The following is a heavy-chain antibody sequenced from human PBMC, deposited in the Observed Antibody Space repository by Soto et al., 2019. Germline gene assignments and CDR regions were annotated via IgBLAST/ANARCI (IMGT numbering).Heavy chain of an antibody. CDR1: GYTFTNYD. CDR3: TSTDHYDNTAVNCFDP. D-gene: IGHD3-16*01. J-gene: IGHJ5*02. V-gene: IGHV1-8*01. Sequence: VQLVQSGAEVKKPGASVKVSCKASGYTFTNYDINWVRQATGQGLEWMGWMNPNTGKTGYAQKLQGSLTMTRDSSMATVAMELPRLSSEDTAVYSCTSTDHYDNTAVNCFDPGGQGTLDAVS. CDR2: MNPNTGKT.